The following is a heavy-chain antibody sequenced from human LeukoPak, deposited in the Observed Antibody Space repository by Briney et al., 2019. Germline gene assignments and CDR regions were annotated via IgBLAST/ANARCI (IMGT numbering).Heavy chain of an antibody. CDR2: ISGSGGST. D-gene: IGHD2-8*02. CDR1: GFTFSSHA. CDR3: ARGTGCDY. V-gene: IGHV3-23*01. Sequence: GGSLRLSCAASGFTFSSHAMSWVRQAPGKGLEWVSGISGSGGSTYYAASVKGRFTISRDNAKSSLYLQVNSLRAEDTAVYYCARGTGCDYWGQGTLVTVSS. J-gene: IGHJ4*02.